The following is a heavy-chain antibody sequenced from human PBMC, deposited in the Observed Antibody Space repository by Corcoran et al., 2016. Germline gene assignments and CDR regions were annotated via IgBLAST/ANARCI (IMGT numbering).Heavy chain of an antibody. J-gene: IGHJ4*02. CDR1: GYTFTGYY. CDR2: INPNSGGT. V-gene: IGHV1-2*02. Sequence: QVQLVQSGAEVKKPGASVKVSCKASGYTFTGYYMHWVRQAPGQGLEWMGWINPNSGGTNYAQKFQGRVTMTRDTSISTAYMELSRLRSDDTAVYDWARVPASRVLPLFDYWGQGTLVTVSS. CDR3: ARVPASRVLPLFDY. D-gene: IGHD6-13*01.